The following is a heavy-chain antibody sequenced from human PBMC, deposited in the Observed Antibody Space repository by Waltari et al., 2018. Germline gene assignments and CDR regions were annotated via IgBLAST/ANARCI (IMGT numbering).Heavy chain of an antibody. CDR3: ASSRGTSCPFPFDY. D-gene: IGHD2-2*01. J-gene: IGHJ4*02. Sequence: QLQLQESGSGLVKPSQTLSLTCAVSGGSISSGGYSWSWIRQPPGKGLEWIGYIYHSVSTYYNPSLKSRVTISVDRSKNQFSLKLSSVTAADTAVYYCASSRGTSCPFPFDYWGQGTLVTVSS. CDR2: IYHSVST. CDR1: GGSISSGGYS. V-gene: IGHV4-30-2*01.